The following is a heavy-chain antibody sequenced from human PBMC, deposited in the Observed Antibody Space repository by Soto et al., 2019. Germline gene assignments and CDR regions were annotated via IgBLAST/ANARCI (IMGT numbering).Heavy chain of an antibody. CDR3: ARHQDIVVVPAATGYYFDY. CDR1: GGSISSSSYY. D-gene: IGHD2-2*01. CDR2: IYYSGST. V-gene: IGHV4-39*01. Sequence: QLQLQESGPGLVKPSETLSLTCTVSGGSISSSSYYWGWIRQPPGKGLEWIGSIYYSGSTYYNPSLKRRVTISVDTSKNQFSLKLSSVTAADTAVYYCARHQDIVVVPAATGYYFDYWGQGTLVTVSS. J-gene: IGHJ4*02.